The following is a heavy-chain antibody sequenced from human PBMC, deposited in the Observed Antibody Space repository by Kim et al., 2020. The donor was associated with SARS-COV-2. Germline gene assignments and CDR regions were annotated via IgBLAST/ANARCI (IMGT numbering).Heavy chain of an antibody. CDR2: IYHSDRT. Sequence: SETLSLTCAVSGGSISSSAWWSWVRQPPGEGLEWIGQIYHSDRTDYNPSLKSRVIISGDKSKNQFSLTLISVTAADTAVYYCARHLSFGFDMWGQGTVVT. CDR3: ARHLSFGFDM. CDR1: GGSISSSAW. V-gene: IGHV4-4*02. D-gene: IGHD3-16*01. J-gene: IGHJ3*02.